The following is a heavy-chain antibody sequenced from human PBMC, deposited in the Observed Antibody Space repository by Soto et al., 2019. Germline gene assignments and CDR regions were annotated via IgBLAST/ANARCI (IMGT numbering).Heavy chain of an antibody. J-gene: IGHJ5*02. D-gene: IGHD2-2*01. V-gene: IGHV4-39*01. Sequence: QLQLQESGPGLVKPSETLSLTCTVSGGSISSSSYYWGWIRQPPGKGLEWIGTIYYSGSTSYNPSLKSRVTISVDTSKNQFSLKLSSVTATDTAVYYCARRGQYCSSASCYDGGYNWFDPWGQGTLVIVSS. CDR3: ARRGQYCSSASCYDGGYNWFDP. CDR2: IYYSGST. CDR1: GGSISSSSYY.